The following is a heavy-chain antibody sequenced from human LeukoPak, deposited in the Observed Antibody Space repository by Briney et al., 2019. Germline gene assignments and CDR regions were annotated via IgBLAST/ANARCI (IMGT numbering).Heavy chain of an antibody. J-gene: IGHJ4*02. CDR3: ARAGTSGGQPFDY. CDR1: GYTFTSYG. V-gene: IGHV1-18*01. Sequence: ASVKVSCKASGYTFTSYGITWVRQAPGQGLEWMGWISVYNGDTNYAQKVQSRVTMTTDTSTTTAYMELRSLRPDDTAVYYCARAGTSGGQPFDYWGQGTLVTVSS. CDR2: ISVYNGDT. D-gene: IGHD2-2*01.